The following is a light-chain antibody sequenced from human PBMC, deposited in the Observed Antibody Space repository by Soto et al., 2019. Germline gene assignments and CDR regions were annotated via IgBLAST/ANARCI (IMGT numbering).Light chain of an antibody. CDR1: QSVTTN. Sequence: EVVMTQSPATLSVSPGERVTFSCRASQSVTTNLAWYQHKPGQSPRLLISGASTGASGIPPRFSGSGSGTEFTLTIDRLQSADFATYYCQQYNTYSSLTFGGGTKVEIK. J-gene: IGKJ4*01. V-gene: IGKV3-15*01. CDR2: GAS. CDR3: QQYNTYSSLT.